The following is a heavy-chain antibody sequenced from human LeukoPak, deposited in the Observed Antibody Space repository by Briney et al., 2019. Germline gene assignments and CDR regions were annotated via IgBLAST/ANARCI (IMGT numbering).Heavy chain of an antibody. CDR2: IYYSGST. CDR3: ARAGPHYDFWSGYDWFDP. Sequence: PSETLSLTCTVSGGSISSGGYYWSWIRQHPGKGLEWIGYIYYSGSTYYNPSLKSRVTISVDTSKNQFSLKLSSVTAADTAVYYCARAGPHYDFWSGYDWFDPWGQGTLVTVSS. V-gene: IGHV4-31*03. CDR1: GGSISSGGYY. J-gene: IGHJ5*02. D-gene: IGHD3-3*01.